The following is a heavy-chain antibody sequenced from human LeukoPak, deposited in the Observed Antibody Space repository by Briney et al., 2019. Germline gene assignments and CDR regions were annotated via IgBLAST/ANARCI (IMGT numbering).Heavy chain of an antibody. Sequence: GGSLRLSCVASGFTFSSYWIHWVRQTPEKGLLWVSRINSDGSSTTYADSVKGRFTVSRDNARNTLYLQMNSLRAEDTAVYYCARSFGGDGSGTYYIFAFDIWGQGTMVTVSS. D-gene: IGHD3-10*01. V-gene: IGHV3-74*03. CDR2: INSDGSST. CDR1: GFTFSSYW. CDR3: ARSFGGDGSGTYYIFAFDI. J-gene: IGHJ3*02.